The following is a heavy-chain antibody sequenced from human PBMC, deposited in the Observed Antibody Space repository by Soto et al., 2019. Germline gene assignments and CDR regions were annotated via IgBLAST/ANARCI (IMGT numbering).Heavy chain of an antibody. J-gene: IGHJ6*02. CDR1: GVSISSSSYY. CDR3: ARGYSAYDYRGGPLYYYGMDV. D-gene: IGHD5-12*01. Sequence: TSETLSLTCTVSGVSISSSSYYWGWIRQPPGKGLDWVGSIYYSGSAYYNPSLRSRLTISVDTSKNHFSLKLSSVTAADTAVYYCARGYSAYDYRGGPLYYYGMDVWGQGTTVTVSS. V-gene: IGHV4-39*02. CDR2: IYYSGSA.